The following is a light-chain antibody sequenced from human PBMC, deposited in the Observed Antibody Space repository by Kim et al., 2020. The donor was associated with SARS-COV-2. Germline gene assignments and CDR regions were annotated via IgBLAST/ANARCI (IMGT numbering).Light chain of an antibody. Sequence: QKITISGSGSSSNIGNNYVSWDQQLPGTAPKLLIYDNNKRPSGIPDRFSGSKSGTSATLGITGLQTGDEADYYCGTWDSSLSAVVFGGGTQLTVL. CDR1: SSNIGNNY. CDR2: DNN. CDR3: GTWDSSLSAVV. V-gene: IGLV1-51*01. J-gene: IGLJ2*01.